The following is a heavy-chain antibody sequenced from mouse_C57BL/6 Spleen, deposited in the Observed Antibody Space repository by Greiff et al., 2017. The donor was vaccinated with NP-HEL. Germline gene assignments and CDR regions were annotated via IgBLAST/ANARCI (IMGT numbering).Heavy chain of an antibody. D-gene: IGHD3-2*02. CDR3: ARSNSGYVVYAMDY. J-gene: IGHJ4*01. CDR1: GYTFTSYD. Sequence: QVQLKQSGPELVKPGASVKLSCKASGYTFTSYDINWVKQRPGQGLEWIGWIYPRDGSTKYNEKFKGKATLTVDTSSSTAYMELHSLTSEDSAVYFCARSNSGYVVYAMDYWGQGTSVTVSS. V-gene: IGHV1-85*01. CDR2: IYPRDGST.